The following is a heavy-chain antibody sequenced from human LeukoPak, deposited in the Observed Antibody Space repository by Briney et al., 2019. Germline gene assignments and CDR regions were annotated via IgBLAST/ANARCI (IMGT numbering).Heavy chain of an antibody. CDR2: IWYDGSNK. V-gene: IGHV3-33*01. Sequence: GGSLRLSCAASGFTFSSYGMHWVRQAPGKGLEWVAVIWYDGSNKYYADSVKGRFTISRDNSKNTLYLQMNSLRAEDTAVYYCASPAGLMGYYFDYWGQGTLVTVSS. D-gene: IGHD3-16*01. J-gene: IGHJ4*02. CDR1: GFTFSSYG. CDR3: ASPAGLMGYYFDY.